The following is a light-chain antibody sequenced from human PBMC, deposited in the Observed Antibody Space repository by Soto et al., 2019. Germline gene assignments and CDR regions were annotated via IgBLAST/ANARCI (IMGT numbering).Light chain of an antibody. CDR1: QSVSIW. CDR3: QQYNSYWT. V-gene: IGKV1-5*03. J-gene: IGKJ1*01. CDR2: KAS. Sequence: DIQMTQSPSTLSASVGDRVTITCRASQSVSIWLAWYQQKPGKAPKLLIYKASSLKSGVPSRFSGSGSGTEFTLTISSLQPDDFATYYCQQYNSYWTFGQGTKVE.